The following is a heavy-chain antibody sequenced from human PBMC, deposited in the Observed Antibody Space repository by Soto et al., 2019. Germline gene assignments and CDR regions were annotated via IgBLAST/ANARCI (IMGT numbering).Heavy chain of an antibody. CDR1: GGSISEKY. V-gene: IGHV4-4*07. Sequence: SETLSLTCIVSGGSISEKYWNWVRQPPGKGLEWVGLIFANGHTDYNPSLKSRVTMSVDASKNQFSLRLTSMTAADTAVYYCVASLAASGLNWLDPWGRGTLVTVSS. CDR3: VASLAASGLNWLDP. D-gene: IGHD6-13*01. CDR2: IFANGHT. J-gene: IGHJ5*02.